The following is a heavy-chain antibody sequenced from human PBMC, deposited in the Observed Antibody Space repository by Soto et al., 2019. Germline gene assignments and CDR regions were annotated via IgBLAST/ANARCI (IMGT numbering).Heavy chain of an antibody. Sequence: SETLSLTCTVSGGSISSYYWSWIRQPPGKGLEWIGYIYYSGSTNYNPSLKSRVTISVDTSKNQFALKLSSVTAADTAVYYCARKEYYFDYWGQGTLVTVSS. CDR1: GGSISSYY. CDR3: ARKEYYFDY. CDR2: IYYSGST. V-gene: IGHV4-59*01. J-gene: IGHJ4*02. D-gene: IGHD3-10*01.